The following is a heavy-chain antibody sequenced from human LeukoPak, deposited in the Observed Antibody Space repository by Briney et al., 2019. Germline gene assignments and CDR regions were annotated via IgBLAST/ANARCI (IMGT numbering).Heavy chain of an antibody. D-gene: IGHD3-3*01. CDR3: ARERRTIFGVVNPILASPYYYYGMDV. J-gene: IGHJ6*02. Sequence: PSETLSLTCTVSGGSISSYYWSWIRQPPGKGLEWIGEINHSGSTNYNPSLKSRVTISVDTSKNQFSLKLSSVTAADTAVYYCARERRTIFGVVNPILASPYYYYGMDVWGQGTTVTVSS. CDR2: INHSGST. CDR1: GGSISSYY. V-gene: IGHV4-34*01.